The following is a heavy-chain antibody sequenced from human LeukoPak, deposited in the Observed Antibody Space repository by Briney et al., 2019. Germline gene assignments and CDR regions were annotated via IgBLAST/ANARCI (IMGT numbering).Heavy chain of an antibody. CDR1: GFTFDDYA. CDR3: AKSSLYRPDVLGAFDT. J-gene: IGHJ3*02. CDR2: ISWNSGSI. D-gene: IGHD2-2*01. V-gene: IGHV3-9*03. Sequence: GRSLRLSCAASGFTFDDYAMHWVRQAPGKGLEWVSGISWNSGSIGYADSVKGRFTISRDNAKNSLYLQMNSLRAEDMALYYCAKSSLYRPDVLGAFDTWGQGTMVTVSS.